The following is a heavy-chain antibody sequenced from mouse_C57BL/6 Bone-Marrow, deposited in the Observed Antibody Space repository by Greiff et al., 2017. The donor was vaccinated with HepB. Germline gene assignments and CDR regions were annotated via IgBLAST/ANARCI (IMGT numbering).Heavy chain of an antibody. CDR1: GYPFPGYY. V-gene: IGHV1-42*01. J-gene: IGHJ1*03. D-gene: IGHD1-1*01. CDR2: INPSTGGT. Sequence: VQLQQSGPELVKPGASVKISRKASGYPFPGYYMNWVKQSPEKSPEWIGEINPSTGGTHYNQKFKAKATLTVDKSSSTAYMQLKSLTSEDSAVYYCAREEHYYGSPYWYFDVWGTGTTVTVSS. CDR3: AREEHYYGSPYWYFDV.